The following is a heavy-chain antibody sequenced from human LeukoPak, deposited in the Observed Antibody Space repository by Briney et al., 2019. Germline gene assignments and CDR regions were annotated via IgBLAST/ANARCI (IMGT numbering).Heavy chain of an antibody. CDR2: ISSSSSYI. J-gene: IGHJ4*02. V-gene: IGHV3-21*01. CDR3: ARESTPGYYDFWSGYYYYFDY. Sequence: PGGSLRLSCAASGFTFSSYSMNWVRQAPGKGLEWVSSISSSSSYIYYADSVKGRFTISRDNAKNSLYLQMNSLRAEDTAVYYCARESTPGYYDFWSGYYYYFDYWGQGTLVAVSS. CDR1: GFTFSSYS. D-gene: IGHD3-3*01.